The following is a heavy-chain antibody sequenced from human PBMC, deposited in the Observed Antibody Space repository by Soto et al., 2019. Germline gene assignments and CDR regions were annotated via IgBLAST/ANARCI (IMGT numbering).Heavy chain of an antibody. CDR2: IYPGDSDT. CDR3: AASIFYYGMDV. Sequence: GESLKISCQGSGYSFTDYWVGWVRQMPGKGLEWMGIIYPGDSDTRYSPSFQGQVTISADKSITTTYLQWSSLKASDTAIYYCAASIFYYGMDVWGQGTTVTVTS. V-gene: IGHV5-51*01. J-gene: IGHJ6*02. CDR1: GYSFTDYW.